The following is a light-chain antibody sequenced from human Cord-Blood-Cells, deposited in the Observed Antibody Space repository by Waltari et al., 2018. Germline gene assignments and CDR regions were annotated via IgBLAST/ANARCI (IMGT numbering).Light chain of an antibody. Sequence: QSALTQPASVPGSPGQSITISCPGTSRDVGGYNNVSWYQQHPGKAPKLMIYDVSNRPSGVSNRFSGSKSGNTASLTISGLQAEDEADYYCSSYTSSSTLYVFGTGTKVTVL. CDR3: SSYTSSSTLYV. J-gene: IGLJ1*01. CDR1: SRDVGGYNN. CDR2: DVS. V-gene: IGLV2-14*01.